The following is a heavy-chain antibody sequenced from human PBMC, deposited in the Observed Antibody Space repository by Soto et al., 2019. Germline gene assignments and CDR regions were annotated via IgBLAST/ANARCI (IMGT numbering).Heavy chain of an antibody. J-gene: IGHJ4*02. CDR1: GYSFAAYW. Sequence: GESLKISCKGSGYSFAAYWITWVRQKPGKGLEWMGRIDPSDSQTYYSPSFRGHVTISATKSITTVFLQWSSLRASDTAMYYCARQIYDSDTGPNFQYYFDSWGQGTPVTVSS. V-gene: IGHV5-10-1*01. CDR3: ARQIYDSDTGPNFQYYFDS. D-gene: IGHD3-22*01. CDR2: IDPSDSQT.